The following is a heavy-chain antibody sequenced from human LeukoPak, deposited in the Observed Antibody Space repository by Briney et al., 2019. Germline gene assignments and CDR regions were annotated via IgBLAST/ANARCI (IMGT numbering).Heavy chain of an antibody. J-gene: IGHJ4*02. CDR3: ARDPRQSHLVYTTGDY. CDR1: GFTFSSYW. CDR2: MKPDGSEK. D-gene: IGHD2-2*02. Sequence: PGGSLRLSCEVSGFTFSSYWMSWVRQAPGKGLEWVANMKPDGSEKYYVDSVKGRFTISRDNSKNSLYLQMNSLRAEDTAVYYCARDPRQSHLVYTTGDYWGQGTQVTVSS. V-gene: IGHV3-7*01.